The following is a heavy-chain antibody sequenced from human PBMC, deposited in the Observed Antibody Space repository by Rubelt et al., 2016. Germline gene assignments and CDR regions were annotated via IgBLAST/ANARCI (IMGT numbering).Heavy chain of an antibody. CDR3: ARGDIVVVPAAILPCAFDI. D-gene: IGHD2-2*02. Sequence: GKGLEWMGIIYPGDSDTRYSPSFQGQVTISADKSISTAYLQWSSLKASDTDMYYCARGDIVVVPAAILPCAFDIWGQGAMVTVSS. V-gene: IGHV5-51*01. CDR2: IYPGDSDT. J-gene: IGHJ3*02.